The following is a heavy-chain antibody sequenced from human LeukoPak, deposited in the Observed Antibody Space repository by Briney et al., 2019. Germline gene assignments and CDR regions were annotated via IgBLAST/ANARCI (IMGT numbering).Heavy chain of an antibody. Sequence: SETLSLTCTVSGGSISSYYWSWIRQPPGKGLEWIGYISYSGSTNYNPSLKSRVTISVDRSKNQFSLKLSSVTAADTAVYYCARGVAYYYYMDVWGKGTTVTVSS. J-gene: IGHJ6*03. CDR3: ARGVAYYYYMDV. D-gene: IGHD2-15*01. V-gene: IGHV4-59*12. CDR1: GGSISSYY. CDR2: ISYSGST.